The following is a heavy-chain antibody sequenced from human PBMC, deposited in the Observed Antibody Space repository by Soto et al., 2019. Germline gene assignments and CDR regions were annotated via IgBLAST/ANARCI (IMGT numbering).Heavy chain of an antibody. Sequence: GASVKVSCKASGYTFTGYYMHWVRQAPGQGLEWMGWINPNSGGTNYAQKFQGRVTMTRDTSISTAYMELSRLRSDDTAVYYCASGPALEESWPYGEADWGQGTLVTVSS. V-gene: IGHV1-2*02. CDR1: GYTFTGYY. J-gene: IGHJ4*02. D-gene: IGHD4-17*01. CDR2: INPNSGGT. CDR3: ASGPALEESWPYGEAD.